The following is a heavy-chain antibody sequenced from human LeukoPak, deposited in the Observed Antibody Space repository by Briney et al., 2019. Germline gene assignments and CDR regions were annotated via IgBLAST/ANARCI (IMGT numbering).Heavy chain of an antibody. CDR2: ISYDGSNK. D-gene: IGHD6-13*01. CDR1: GFTFSSYA. J-gene: IGHJ3*02. V-gene: IGHV3-30-3*01. CDR3: ARPIAAAGLDAFDI. Sequence: PGGSLRLSCAASGFTFSSYAMHWVRHAQGKGLVRVAVISYDGSNKYYADPVKGRFTISRDNSKNTLYLQMNSLRAEDTAVYYCARPIAAAGLDAFDIWGQGTMVTVSS.